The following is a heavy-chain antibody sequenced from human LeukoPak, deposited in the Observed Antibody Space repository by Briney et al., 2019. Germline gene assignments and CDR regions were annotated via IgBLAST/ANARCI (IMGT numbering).Heavy chain of an antibody. V-gene: IGHV1-2*02. CDR1: GYTFTSYD. CDR3: ASDASGGGYSALMNYMDV. CDR2: INPNSGGT. Sequence: ASVKVSCKASGYTFTSYDINWVRQATGQGLEWMGWINPNSGGTNYAQKFQGRVTMTRDTSISTAYMELSRLRSDDTAVYYCASDASGGGYSALMNYMDVWGKGTTVTVSS. D-gene: IGHD5-12*01. J-gene: IGHJ6*03.